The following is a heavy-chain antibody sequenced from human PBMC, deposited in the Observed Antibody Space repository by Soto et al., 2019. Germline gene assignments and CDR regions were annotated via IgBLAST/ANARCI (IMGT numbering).Heavy chain of an antibody. J-gene: IGHJ4*02. D-gene: IGHD6-25*01. CDR3: ARSREIIASAGSFDY. CDR1: GFSFNTYW. CDR2: ISTGGGST. V-gene: IGHV3-23*04. Sequence: EVQLVESGGGLVQPGGSLRLSCAAAGFSFNTYWMSWVRQAPGKGLEWVSGISTGGGSTDYADSVKGRFTISRDNSKNTLHLQMKSLRAEDTAVYYCARSREIIASAGSFDYWGQGTLVTVSS.